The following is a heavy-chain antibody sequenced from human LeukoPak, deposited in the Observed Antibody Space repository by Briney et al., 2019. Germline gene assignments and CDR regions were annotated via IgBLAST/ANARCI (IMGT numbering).Heavy chain of an antibody. D-gene: IGHD3-16*02. J-gene: IGHJ4*02. CDR3: ARVSPGVDYVWGSYRLDY. Sequence: GASVKVSCKASGYTFTGYYMHWVRQAPGQGLEWMGRINPNSGGTNYAQKFQGRVTMTRATSISTAYMELSRLRSDDTAVYYCARVSPGVDYVWGSYRLDYWGQGTLVTVSS. CDR1: GYTFTGYY. CDR2: INPNSGGT. V-gene: IGHV1-2*06.